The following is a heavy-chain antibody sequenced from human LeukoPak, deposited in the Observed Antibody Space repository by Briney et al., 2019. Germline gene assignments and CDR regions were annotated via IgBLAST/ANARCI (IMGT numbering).Heavy chain of an antibody. V-gene: IGHV4-39*01. CDR2: IYYGGIT. CDR1: GGSISSSSYY. Sequence: NPSETLSLTCSVSGGSISSSSYYWGWIRQPPGRGLEWIGSIYYGGITYCNPSLKSRVTISADTSKNQLSLKLSSETDADTAGYYCARHEGRRDGYKSFYFDCWGQGTLVTDSS. CDR3: ARHEGRRDGYKSFYFDC. J-gene: IGHJ4*02. D-gene: IGHD5-24*01.